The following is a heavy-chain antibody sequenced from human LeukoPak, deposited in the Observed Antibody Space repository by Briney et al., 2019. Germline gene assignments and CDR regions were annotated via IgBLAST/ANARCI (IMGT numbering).Heavy chain of an antibody. CDR3: ARDLTGSFSGNYYGVY. V-gene: IGHV1-18*01. J-gene: IGHJ4*02. Sequence: ASVKVSCKASGFTFTGYGLSWVRQAPGQGLEWVGWVSAYNGHTNYAQKLQGRVTMTTDSSTSTAYMELRGLISDDTAVYYCARDLTGSFSGNYYGVYWSQGTLVTVSS. CDR2: VSAYNGHT. CDR1: GFTFTGYG. D-gene: IGHD1-26*01.